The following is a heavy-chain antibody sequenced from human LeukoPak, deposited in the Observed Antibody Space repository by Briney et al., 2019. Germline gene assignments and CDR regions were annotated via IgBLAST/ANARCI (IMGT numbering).Heavy chain of an antibody. CDR1: GFTFSSSA. D-gene: IGHD3-10*01. CDR3: AKGGVLLWFGESPDAFDI. J-gene: IGHJ3*02. V-gene: IGHV3-23*01. Sequence: GGSLRLSCAASGFTFSSSAMSWVRQAPGKGLVWVSTISGSGGSTHYADSVKGWFTISRDNSKNTLFLQMNSLRAEDTAVYYCAKGGVLLWFGESPDAFDIWGQGTMVTVSS. CDR2: ISGSGGST.